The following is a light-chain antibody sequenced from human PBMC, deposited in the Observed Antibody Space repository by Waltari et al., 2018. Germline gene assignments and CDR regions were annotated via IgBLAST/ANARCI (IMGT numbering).Light chain of an antibody. CDR2: GTS. Sequence: EIALTQSPGTLSVSPGERATLSCRASQSISTSYLAWYQQKPGQAPRLLIYGTSIRAIGIPDRFSGSGSGTDFTLTISRLEPEDCALYFCQQYGFSPWTFGQGTKVEIK. V-gene: IGKV3-20*01. J-gene: IGKJ1*01. CDR1: QSISTSY. CDR3: QQYGFSPWT.